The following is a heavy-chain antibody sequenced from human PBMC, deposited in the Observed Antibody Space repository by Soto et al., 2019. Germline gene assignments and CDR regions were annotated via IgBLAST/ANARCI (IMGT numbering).Heavy chain of an antibody. V-gene: IGHV3-30*18. D-gene: IGHD3-9*01. CDR1: GFVLNSYG. CDR2: ISNDGSKK. Sequence: PGVSLRLSCAASGFVLNSYGMHWVRQAPGKGLEWVAFISNDGSKKYHGDSVKGRFTISRDKSKNTLYLQMNSLRGDDTAVYYCAKGMRDSLTGYQDGMDVWCQGTKVTGSA. J-gene: IGHJ6*01. CDR3: AKGMRDSLTGYQDGMDV.